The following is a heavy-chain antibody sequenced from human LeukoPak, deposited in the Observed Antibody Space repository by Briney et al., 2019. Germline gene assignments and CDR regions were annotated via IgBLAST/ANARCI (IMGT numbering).Heavy chain of an antibody. D-gene: IGHD3-22*01. J-gene: IGHJ6*02. CDR3: ARGYWGYYYDSSGYSKLPYYYYYGMDV. Sequence: PSETLSLTCTVSGGSISSYYWSWIRQPPGKGLGWIGYIYYSGSTNYHPSLKSRVTISVDTSKNQFSLKLSSVTAADTAVYYCARGYWGYYYDSSGYSKLPYYYYYGMDVWGQGTTVTVSS. CDR1: GGSISSYY. V-gene: IGHV4-59*01. CDR2: IYYSGST.